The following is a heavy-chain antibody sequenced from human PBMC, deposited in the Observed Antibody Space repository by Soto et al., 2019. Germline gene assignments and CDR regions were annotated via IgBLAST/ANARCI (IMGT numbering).Heavy chain of an antibody. CDR3: APGRSGWYPGSFDS. CDR2: LVVGSGNT. D-gene: IGHD6-19*01. CDR1: AGTCSSSA. V-gene: IGHV1-58*01. Sequence: ASVKSSCKASAGTCSSSAVQWVRQARGPRLAWIGWLVVGSGNTNSAQKFQERVTLSRDMSTSTAYMELSSLRSEDTAVYYCAPGRSGWYPGSFDSWGQGTLVTVS. J-gene: IGHJ4*02.